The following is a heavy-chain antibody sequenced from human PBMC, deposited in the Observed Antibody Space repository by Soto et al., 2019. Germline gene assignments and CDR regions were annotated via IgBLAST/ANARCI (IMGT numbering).Heavy chain of an antibody. Sequence: EVQLVESGGELVQPGGSLRVSCTASGFTFSNYEMNWVRQAPGKGLEWVSYISSSSSGIYYTDSVKGRFTISRDNAKNSLYLQMNSLGAEDTAVYYCARRRYFDLWGRGTLVTVSS. J-gene: IGHJ2*01. CDR2: ISSSSSGI. CDR1: GFTFSNYE. V-gene: IGHV3-48*03. CDR3: ARRRYFDL.